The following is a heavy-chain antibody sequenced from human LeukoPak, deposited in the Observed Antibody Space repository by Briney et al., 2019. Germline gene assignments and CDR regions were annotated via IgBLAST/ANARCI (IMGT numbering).Heavy chain of an antibody. V-gene: IGHV1-2*02. D-gene: IGHD5-12*01. J-gene: IGHJ4*02. CDR2: INPNSGGT. Sequence: ASVKVSCKASGYTFTGYYMHWVRQAPGQGLEWMGWINPNSGGTNYAQKFQGRVTMTRDTSISTAYMELSRLRSDDTAVYYCARDLGGYSGYDYGCWGQGTLVTVSS. CDR3: ARDLGGYSGYDYGC. CDR1: GYTFTGYY.